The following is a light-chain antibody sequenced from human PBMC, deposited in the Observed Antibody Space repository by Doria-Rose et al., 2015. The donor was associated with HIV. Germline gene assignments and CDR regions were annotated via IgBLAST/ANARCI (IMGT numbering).Light chain of an antibody. CDR1: QSFSSTY. V-gene: IGKV3-20*01. Sequence: TQSPSTLSLSPGARATLSCRASQSFSSTYLAWYQQKPGQAPSLLIYDGSTRATGIPDRFSASGSGTDLTLTINRLEPEDFALYYCHQYGTSWTFGQGTKVEI. CDR3: HQYGTSWT. J-gene: IGKJ1*01. CDR2: DGS.